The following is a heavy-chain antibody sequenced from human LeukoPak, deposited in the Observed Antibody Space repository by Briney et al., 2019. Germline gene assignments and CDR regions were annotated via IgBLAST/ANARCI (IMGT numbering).Heavy chain of an antibody. CDR1: GFTFSSYA. D-gene: IGHD3-22*01. J-gene: IGHJ4*02. CDR3: AKRTGKLNMIVVVPYYFDY. Sequence: PGGSLRLSCAASGFTFSSYAMSWVRQAPGKGLEWVSAISGSGGSTYYADSVKGRFTISRDNSKNTLYLQMNSLRAEDTAVYYCAKRTGKLNMIVVVPYYFDYWGQGTLVTVSS. V-gene: IGHV3-23*01. CDR2: ISGSGGST.